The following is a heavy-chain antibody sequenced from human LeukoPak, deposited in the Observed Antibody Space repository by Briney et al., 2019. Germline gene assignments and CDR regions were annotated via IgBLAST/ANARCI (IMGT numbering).Heavy chain of an antibody. J-gene: IGHJ4*02. V-gene: IGHV4-39*02. D-gene: IGHD6-13*01. Sequence: PSETLSLTCTVSGGSISSSSYYWGWIRQPPGKGLEWIGSIYYTGSTYYNSSLKSRVTISVDTSRNHFSLRLSSVTAADTAVYYCARVGRIAAAGTYFDYWGQGTLVTVSS. CDR1: GGSISSSSYY. CDR3: ARVGRIAAAGTYFDY. CDR2: IYYTGST.